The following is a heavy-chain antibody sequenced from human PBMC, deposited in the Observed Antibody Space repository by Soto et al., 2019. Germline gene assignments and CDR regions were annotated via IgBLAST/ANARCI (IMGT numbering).Heavy chain of an antibody. J-gene: IGHJ6*02. V-gene: IGHV3-30-3*01. CDR3: ARDMGSGTYPYYYGMDV. CDR1: GFTVSSYA. D-gene: IGHD1-26*01. CDR2: VSYDGSNK. Sequence: GGSLRLSCAASGFTVSSYAMHWVRQAPGKGLEWVAVVSYDGSNKYYADSVKGRFTISRDNSKNTLYLQMNSLRAEDTAVYYCARDMGSGTYPYYYGMDVWGQGTTVTVSS.